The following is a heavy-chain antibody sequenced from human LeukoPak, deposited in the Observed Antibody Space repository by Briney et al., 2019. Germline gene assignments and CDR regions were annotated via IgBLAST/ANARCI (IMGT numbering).Heavy chain of an antibody. CDR3: ARFTYCSGGSCLSFDY. CDR2: FYYSGST. Sequence: SETLSLTCTVSGGSISSNNYYWGWIRQAPGEGLEWIGSFYYSGSTYYNPSLQSRVTISVDTSKNQFSLKLSSVTAADTAVFYCARFTYCSGGSCLSFDYWGQGTLVTVPS. J-gene: IGHJ4*02. V-gene: IGHV4-39*01. CDR1: GGSISSNNYY. D-gene: IGHD2-15*01.